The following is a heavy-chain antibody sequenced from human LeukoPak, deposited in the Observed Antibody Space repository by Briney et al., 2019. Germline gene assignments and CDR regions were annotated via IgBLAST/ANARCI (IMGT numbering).Heavy chain of an antibody. J-gene: IGHJ6*02. Sequence: GGSLRLSCAASGFNFNTYAMSWVRQAPGKGLEWVSTISGSGSRTYYADSVKGRFTISRDNSKNTLYLQMNSLRAEDTAIYYCAKHQQVYGDSLMDVWGQGTTVTVSS. CDR2: ISGSGSRT. CDR1: GFNFNTYA. V-gene: IGHV3-23*01. CDR3: AKHQQVYGDSLMDV. D-gene: IGHD4-17*01.